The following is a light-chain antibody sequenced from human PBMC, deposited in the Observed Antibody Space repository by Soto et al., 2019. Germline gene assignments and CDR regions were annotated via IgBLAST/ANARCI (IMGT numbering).Light chain of an antibody. CDR2: GAY. J-gene: IGKJ1*01. CDR3: QQYGSSPWT. Sequence: EIVLTQSPGTLSLSPVERATLSCRASHIISISYLAWYQQKPGQAPRLLIYGAYSRASGIPDRFSGGGSGTDFTLTIRRLEPEDFAVYYCQQYGSSPWTFGLGTKVDIK. V-gene: IGKV3-20*01. CDR1: HIISISY.